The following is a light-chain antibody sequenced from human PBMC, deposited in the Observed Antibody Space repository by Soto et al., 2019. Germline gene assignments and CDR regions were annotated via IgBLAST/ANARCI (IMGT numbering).Light chain of an antibody. CDR3: MQALHPLFT. Sequence: DIVMTQSPLSLPVTPGEPASISCRSSQSLLHSNGYNYLDWYLQKPGQSPQLLIYLGSNRASGVPDRCSGSGSCTDFTLKISRVEAEEVGVDYCMQALHPLFTFGRGIIVYIK. CDR2: LGS. J-gene: IGKJ3*01. CDR1: QSLLHSNGYNY. V-gene: IGKV2-28*01.